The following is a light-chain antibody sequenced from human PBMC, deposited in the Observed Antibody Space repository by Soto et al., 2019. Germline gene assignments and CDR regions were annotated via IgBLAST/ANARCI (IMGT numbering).Light chain of an antibody. CDR1: QGISSY. CDR2: AAS. J-gene: IGKJ2*01. V-gene: IGKV1-9*01. Sequence: DIQLTQSPSSLSASVGDRVTITCRASQGISSYFAWYQQKPGKAPKLLIYAASTLQSVLPSRFSGSGSWTDFTLTIRNLQSEDFGIYYCHLLKRYPMYTFGQGTKLEIK. CDR3: HLLKRYPMYT.